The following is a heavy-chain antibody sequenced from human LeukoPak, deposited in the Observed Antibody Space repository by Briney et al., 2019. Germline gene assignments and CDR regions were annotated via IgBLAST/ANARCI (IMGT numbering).Heavy chain of an antibody. CDR3: ARSPYSSSLDAFDI. J-gene: IGHJ3*02. V-gene: IGHV3-23*01. CDR1: GFTFSIYA. D-gene: IGHD6-13*01. Sequence: GGSLRLSCGASGFTFSIYAMNWVRQAPGKGLEWVSGISGSGGSAYYADSVKGPFTISRDNFKNTLYLQMNSLRAEDTAIYYCARSPYSSSLDAFDIWGQGTMVTVSS. CDR2: ISGSGGSA.